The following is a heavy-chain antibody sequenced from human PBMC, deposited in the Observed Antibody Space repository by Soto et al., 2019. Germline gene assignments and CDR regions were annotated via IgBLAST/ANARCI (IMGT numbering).Heavy chain of an antibody. J-gene: IGHJ3*02. CDR1: EFAFSSYW. CDR3: ARDVSPGSSGLYFDAFDI. D-gene: IGHD6-25*01. CDR2: IRKDGSQR. Sequence: EVQLVESGGGLVQPGGSLTLSGAASEFAFSSYWMTWVRQAPGKGLEWVANIRKDGSQRSYLDSVRGRFTITRDNSKNSLYLQMNSLRAEVTALYFCARDVSPGSSGLYFDAFDIWGQGTMVTVSS. V-gene: IGHV3-7*05.